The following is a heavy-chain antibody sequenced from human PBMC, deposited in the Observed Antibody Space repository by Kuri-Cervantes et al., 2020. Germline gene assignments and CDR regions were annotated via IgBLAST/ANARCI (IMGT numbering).Heavy chain of an antibody. CDR2: IKSKTDGGTT. CDR1: ELSISTYW. V-gene: IGHV3-15*01. Sequence: GESLKISCVVSELSISTYWMSWVRQAPGKGLEWVGRIKSKTDGGTTDYAAPVKGRFTISRDDSKNTLYLQMNSLKTEDTAVYYCTTVRCWGQGTLVTVSS. D-gene: IGHD3-10*01. J-gene: IGHJ4*02. CDR3: TTVRC.